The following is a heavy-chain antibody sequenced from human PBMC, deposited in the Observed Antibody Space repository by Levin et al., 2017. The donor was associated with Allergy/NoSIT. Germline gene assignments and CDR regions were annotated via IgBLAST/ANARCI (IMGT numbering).Heavy chain of an antibody. CDR1: GFTVSANY. D-gene: IGHD6-19*01. J-gene: IGHJ1*01. CDR3: ARDRYSSGWYGYFHH. CDR2: IYSGGST. V-gene: IGHV3-53*01. Sequence: GGSLRLSCAASGFTVSANYVNWVRQAPGKGLEWVSVIYSGGSTYYADSVRGRFSVSRDTSKNAIYLQMNSLRAEDTAVYYCARDRYSSGWYGYFHHWGQGTLVTVSS.